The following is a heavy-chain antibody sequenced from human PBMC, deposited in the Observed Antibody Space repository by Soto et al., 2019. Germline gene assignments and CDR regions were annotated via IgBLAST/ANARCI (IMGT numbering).Heavy chain of an antibody. CDR2: IYWDDDK. D-gene: IGHD3-3*01. V-gene: IGHV2-5*02. Sequence: QITLNESGPTVVKPTETLTLTCTFSGFSLTTSGVGVGWVRQSPGKAPEWLAFIYWDDDKRYSTSLKSRLTITKDTSKNPVVLTMANVDPADTATYYCAPRVRRAVFGLVTTTAIYFDFWGPGTPVVVSS. CDR1: GFSLTTSGVG. J-gene: IGHJ4*02. CDR3: APRVRRAVFGLVTTTAIYFDF.